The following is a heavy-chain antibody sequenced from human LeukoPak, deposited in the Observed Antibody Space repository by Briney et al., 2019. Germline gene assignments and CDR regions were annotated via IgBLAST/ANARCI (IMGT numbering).Heavy chain of an antibody. V-gene: IGHV1-2*06. D-gene: IGHD6-25*01. J-gene: IGHJ6*03. CDR1: GYTFTGYY. CDR2: INPNSGGT. Sequence: ASVKVSCKASGYTFTGYYMHWVRQAPGQGLEWMGRINPNSGGTNYAQKFQGRVTMTRDTSISTAYMELSRLRSDDTAVYYCARVGPSGMGYYYYMDVWGKGTTVTVSS. CDR3: ARVGPSGMGYYYYMDV.